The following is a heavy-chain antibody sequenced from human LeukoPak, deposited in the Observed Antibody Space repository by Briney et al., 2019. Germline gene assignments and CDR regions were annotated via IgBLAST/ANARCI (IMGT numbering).Heavy chain of an antibody. Sequence: GGSLRLSCAASGFTFSSYSMNCVRQAPGKGLEWVSYISSSSSTIYYADSVKGRFTISRDNAKNSLYLQMNSLRAEDTAVYYCARDAAGASRVNWFDPWGQGTLVTVSS. J-gene: IGHJ5*02. CDR3: ARDAAGASRVNWFDP. CDR2: ISSSSSTI. CDR1: GFTFSSYS. D-gene: IGHD1-26*01. V-gene: IGHV3-48*01.